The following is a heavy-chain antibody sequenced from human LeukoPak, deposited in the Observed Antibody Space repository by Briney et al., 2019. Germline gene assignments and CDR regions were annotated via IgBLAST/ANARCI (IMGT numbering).Heavy chain of an antibody. CDR2: IYYSGST. CDR1: GGSISSYY. CDR3: ARDMKRSRARWENLGFDP. V-gene: IGHV4-59*01. D-gene: IGHD1-26*01. J-gene: IGHJ5*02. Sequence: SETLSLTCTVSGGSISSYYWSWIRQPPGKGLEWIGYIYYSGSTNYNPSLKSRVTISVDTSKNQFSLKLSSVTAAGTAVYYCARDMKRSRARWENLGFDPWGQGTLVTVSS.